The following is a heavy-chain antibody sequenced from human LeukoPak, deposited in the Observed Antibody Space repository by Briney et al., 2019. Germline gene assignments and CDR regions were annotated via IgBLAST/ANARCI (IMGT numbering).Heavy chain of an antibody. J-gene: IGHJ4*02. V-gene: IGHV3-30-3*02. CDR3: AKQLGYCSDGSCYFPY. D-gene: IGHD2-15*01. Sequence: GGSLRLSCAASGFTFSSYAMHWVRQAPGKGLEWVAVISYDGSNKYYADSVKGRFTISRDNSKNTLYLQMNSPRAEDTAVYYCAKQLGYCSDGSCYFPYWGQGTLVTVSS. CDR2: ISYDGSNK. CDR1: GFTFSSYA.